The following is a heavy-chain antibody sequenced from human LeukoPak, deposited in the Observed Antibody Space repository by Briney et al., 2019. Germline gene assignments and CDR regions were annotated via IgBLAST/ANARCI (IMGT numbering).Heavy chain of an antibody. J-gene: IGHJ5*02. CDR2: ISGSGGST. Sequence: GGSLRLSCAASGFAFSSYAMTWVRQAPGKGLEWVSTISGSGGSTYYADSVKDRFTISRDNSKNTLYLQMNSLRAEDTAVYCCAKDEYCSGGSCYSLPNNWFDPWGQGTLVTVSS. CDR3: AKDEYCSGGSCYSLPNNWFDP. CDR1: GFAFSSYA. V-gene: IGHV3-23*01. D-gene: IGHD2-15*01.